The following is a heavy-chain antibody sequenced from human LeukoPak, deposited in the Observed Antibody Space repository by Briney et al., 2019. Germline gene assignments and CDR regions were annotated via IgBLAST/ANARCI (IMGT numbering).Heavy chain of an antibody. CDR3: ARVGSVVAATPPD. V-gene: IGHV3-11*04. J-gene: IGHJ4*02. Sequence: GGSLRLSCAASGFTFSDYYMSWIRQAPGKGLEWVSYISSSGSTIYYADSVKGRFTISRGNAKNSLYLQVNSLRAEDTAVYYCARVGSVVAATPPDWGQGTLVTVSS. D-gene: IGHD2-15*01. CDR2: ISSSGSTI. CDR1: GFTFSDYY.